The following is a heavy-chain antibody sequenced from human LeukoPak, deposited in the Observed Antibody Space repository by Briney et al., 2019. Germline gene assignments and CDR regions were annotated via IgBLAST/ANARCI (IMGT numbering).Heavy chain of an antibody. V-gene: IGHV4-59*01. CDR2: IYYSGST. CDR3: ARARIVGATSPWFDP. J-gene: IGHJ5*02. CDR1: GGSISSYY. D-gene: IGHD1-26*01. Sequence: SETLSLTCTVSGGSISSYYWSWIRQPPGKGLEWIGYIYYSGSTNYNPSLKSRVTISVDTSKNQFPLKLSSVTAADTAVYYCARARIVGATSPWFDPWGQGTLVTVSS.